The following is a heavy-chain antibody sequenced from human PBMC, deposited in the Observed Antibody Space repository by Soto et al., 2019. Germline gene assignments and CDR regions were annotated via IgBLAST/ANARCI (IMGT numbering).Heavy chain of an antibody. CDR3: AREGTSGWLRGASDV. Sequence: SVKVSCAAVRGTHNKHAVTWRRRAPGQGLEWLVGIIPMFGIPNYPQKFEGRVTVTADHSTNISHMELHILTSDDPAVYYGAREGTSGWLRGASDVWGPGTMVT. CDR1: RGTHNKHA. CDR2: IIPMFGIP. J-gene: IGHJ3*01. D-gene: IGHD6-13*01. V-gene: IGHV1-69*17.